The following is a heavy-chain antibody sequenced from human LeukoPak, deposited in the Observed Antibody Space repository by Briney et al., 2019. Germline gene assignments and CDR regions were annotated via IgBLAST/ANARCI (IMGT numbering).Heavy chain of an antibody. CDR1: GYIFTPHH. D-gene: IGHD5-24*01. CDR2: VSAANNP. V-gene: IGHV1-3*01. Sequence: GASVKVSCKTSGYIFTPHHIHWMRQAPGQGLELLGWVSAANNPEYSQKFQGRVVITRDASATTSYLELDSLRSEDTAVYYCAMSVEMPPIPSFDYWGQGTLVTVSS. CDR3: AMSVEMPPIPSFDY. J-gene: IGHJ4*02.